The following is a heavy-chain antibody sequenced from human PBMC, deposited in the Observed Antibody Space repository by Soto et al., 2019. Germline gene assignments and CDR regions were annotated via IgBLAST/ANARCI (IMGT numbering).Heavy chain of an antibody. CDR2: ISSRSSTI. Sequence: EVQLVESGGGLVQPGGSLRLSCAASGFTFSSYSMNWVRQAPGKGLAWVSYISSRSSTIYYADSVKGRFTVSRDNAKNSLYMQTNSLRAEDTAVYFCARDWVGWGQGTLVTVSS. V-gene: IGHV3-48*04. CDR3: ARDWVG. J-gene: IGHJ4*02. CDR1: GFTFSSYS. D-gene: IGHD2-15*01.